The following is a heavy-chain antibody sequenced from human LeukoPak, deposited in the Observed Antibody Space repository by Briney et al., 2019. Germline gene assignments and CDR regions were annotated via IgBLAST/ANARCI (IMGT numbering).Heavy chain of an antibody. J-gene: IGHJ4*02. CDR1: GFTFDDYT. CDR3: ANTRGTYYIDYFDF. D-gene: IGHD3-16*01. CDR2: ITGDGDNT. Sequence: GGSLRLSCAASGFTFDDYTMHWVRQAPGKTLEWVSLITGDGDNTYYADSVKGRFTISRDSSKNSLFLQMNNLRPEDTALYYCANTRGTYYIDYFDFWGQGTLVTVSS. V-gene: IGHV3-43*02.